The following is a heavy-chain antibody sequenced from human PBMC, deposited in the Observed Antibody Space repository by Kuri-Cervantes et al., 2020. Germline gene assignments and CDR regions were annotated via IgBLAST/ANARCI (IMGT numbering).Heavy chain of an antibody. D-gene: IGHD2-8*02. CDR2: ISSSSSYI. Sequence: GESLKFSCAASGFTFSSYSMNWVRQAPGKGLEWVSSISSSSSYIYYADSVKGRFTISRDNAKNSLYLQMNSLRAEDTAVYYCAKNWCTGVPAYDSWGQGTLVTVSS. CDR3: AKNWCTGVPAYDS. J-gene: IGHJ4*02. V-gene: IGHV3-21*01. CDR1: GFTFSSYS.